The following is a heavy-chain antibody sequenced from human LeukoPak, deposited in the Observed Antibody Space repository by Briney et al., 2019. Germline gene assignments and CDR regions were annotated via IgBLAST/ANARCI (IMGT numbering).Heavy chain of an antibody. J-gene: IGHJ1*01. D-gene: IGHD4-23*01. CDR1: GYTFTNYG. Sequence: ASVKVSCKASGYTFTNYGISWVRQAPGQGLEWMGWISAYNGYTDYAQKFQFRVTMTTNTSTSTAYMELRSLRSDDTAVYYCARDKAVTTEVTQHFQHWGQGTLVTVSS. CDR3: ARDKAVTTEVTQHFQH. CDR2: ISAYNGYT. V-gene: IGHV1-18*01.